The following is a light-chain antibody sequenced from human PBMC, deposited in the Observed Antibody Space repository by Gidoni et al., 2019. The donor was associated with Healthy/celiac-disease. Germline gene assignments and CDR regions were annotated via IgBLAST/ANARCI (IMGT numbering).Light chain of an antibody. J-gene: IGKJ1*01. V-gene: IGKV1-8*01. CDR2: AAS. Sequence: AIRITQSPSSLSASTGDRVTITCRASQGSSSYLAWYQQKPGKAPKLLIYAASTLQSGVPSSFSGRGSGTDFTLTISCLQSEDFATYYCQQYYSYPRTFGQGTKVEIK. CDR3: QQYYSYPRT. CDR1: QGSSSY.